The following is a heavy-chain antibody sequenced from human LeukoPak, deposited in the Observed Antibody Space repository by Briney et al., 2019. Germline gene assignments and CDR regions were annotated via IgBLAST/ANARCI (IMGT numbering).Heavy chain of an antibody. D-gene: IGHD6-19*01. CDR3: ARDLSQEQWLHIDY. CDR1: GFTFSDYY. Sequence: PGGSLRLSCAASGFTFSDYYMSWIRQAPGKGLEWVSYISSSGSVIYYADSVKGRFTISRDNSKNTLYLQMNSLRAEDTAVYYCARDLSQEQWLHIDYWGQGTLVTVSS. V-gene: IGHV3-11*04. J-gene: IGHJ4*02. CDR2: ISSSGSVI.